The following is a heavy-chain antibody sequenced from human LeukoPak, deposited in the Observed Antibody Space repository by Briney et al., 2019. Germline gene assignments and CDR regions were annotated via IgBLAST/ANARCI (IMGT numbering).Heavy chain of an antibody. CDR2: ISPSGGGT. V-gene: IGHV1-46*01. CDR3: ARGGPQWLVLRKRFYFDS. Sequence: ASVKVSCKSSGYTFTSYYIHWVRQAPGQGLELMGIISPSGGGTGYAQNFQGRVTMTRDTSTSTVYMELSSLRSEDTAVYFCARGGPQWLVLRKRFYFDSWGQGTLVTVSS. J-gene: IGHJ4*02. CDR1: GYTFTSYY. D-gene: IGHD6-19*01.